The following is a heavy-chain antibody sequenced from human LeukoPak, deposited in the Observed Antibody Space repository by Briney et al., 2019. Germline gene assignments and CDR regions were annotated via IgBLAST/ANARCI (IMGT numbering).Heavy chain of an antibody. CDR2: IYHSGST. V-gene: IGHV4-30-2*01. CDR1: GGSISSGGYY. CDR3: ARVGIAAAGFAFDI. J-gene: IGHJ3*02. Sequence: SETLSLTCTVFGGSISSGGYYWSWIRQPPGKGLEWIGYIYHSGSTYYNPSLKSRVTISVDRSKNQFSLKLSSVTAADTAVYYCARVGIAAAGFAFDIWGQGTMVTVSS. D-gene: IGHD6-13*01.